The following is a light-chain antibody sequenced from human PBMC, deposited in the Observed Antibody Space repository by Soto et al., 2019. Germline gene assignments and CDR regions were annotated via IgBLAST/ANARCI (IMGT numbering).Light chain of an antibody. V-gene: IGLV2-14*01. Sequence: QSVLAQPASLSGSPGQSITISCTGTSSDVGGYNYVSWYQQHPGKAPKLMIYEVSNRPSGVSNRFSGSKSGNTASLTISGLQAEDEADYYCSSYTSSSTSLYVFGTGTKVTVL. J-gene: IGLJ1*01. CDR3: SSYTSSSTSLYV. CDR2: EVS. CDR1: SSDVGGYNY.